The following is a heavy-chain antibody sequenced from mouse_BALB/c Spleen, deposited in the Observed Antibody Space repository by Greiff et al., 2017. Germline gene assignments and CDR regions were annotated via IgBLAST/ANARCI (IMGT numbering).Heavy chain of an antibody. CDR3: ARGDDYDPGYAMDY. J-gene: IGHJ4*01. V-gene: IGHV5-4*02. CDR2: ISDGGSYT. D-gene: IGHD2-4*01. CDR1: GFTFSDYY. Sequence: EVKVVESGGGLVKPGGSLKLSCAASGFTFSDYYMYWVRQTPEKRLEWVATISDGGSYTYYPDSVKGRFTISRDNAKNNLYLQMSSLKSEDTAMYYCARGDDYDPGYAMDYWGQGTSVTVSS.